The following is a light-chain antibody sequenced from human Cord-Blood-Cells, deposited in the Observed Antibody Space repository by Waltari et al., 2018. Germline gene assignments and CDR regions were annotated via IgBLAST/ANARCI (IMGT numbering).Light chain of an antibody. Sequence: QSVLTQPPSASGTPGQRVTISCSGSSSNIGSNTVNWYQQPPGTAPKLLIYSNNPPPSGVPDRVSGSKSGTSASLAISGLQSEDEADYYCAAWDDSLNGPVFGGGTKLTVL. CDR3: AAWDDSLNGPV. J-gene: IGLJ3*02. CDR1: SSNIGSNT. CDR2: SNN. V-gene: IGLV1-44*01.